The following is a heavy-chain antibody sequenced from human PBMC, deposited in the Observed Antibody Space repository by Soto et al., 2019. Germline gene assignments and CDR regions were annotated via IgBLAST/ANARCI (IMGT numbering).Heavy chain of an antibody. CDR1: GFTFINYA. D-gene: IGHD1-26*01. Sequence: PGGSLRLSCSASGFTFINYAMHWVRQPPGKGLEYVSAISSNGGRTYYADSVKGRFTISRDNSKNSLYLQMSSLRVEDTAVYYCVRRIVGTTNWFDSWGQGTLVTVSS. CDR2: ISSNGGRT. V-gene: IGHV3-64D*08. J-gene: IGHJ5*01. CDR3: VRRIVGTTNWFDS.